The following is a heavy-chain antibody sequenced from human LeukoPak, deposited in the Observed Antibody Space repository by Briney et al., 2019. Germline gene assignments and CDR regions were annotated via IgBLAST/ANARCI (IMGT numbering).Heavy chain of an antibody. Sequence: GGSLRLSCAASGFTFSSYAMHWVRQAPGKGLEWVAVISYDGSNKYYADSVKGRFTISRDNSKNTLYLQMNSLRAEDTAVYYCARDRTYQLPWEGFFDYWGQGTLVTVPS. CDR2: ISYDGSNK. CDR1: GFTFSSYA. J-gene: IGHJ4*02. CDR3: ARDRTYQLPWEGFFDY. V-gene: IGHV3-30*04. D-gene: IGHD2-2*01.